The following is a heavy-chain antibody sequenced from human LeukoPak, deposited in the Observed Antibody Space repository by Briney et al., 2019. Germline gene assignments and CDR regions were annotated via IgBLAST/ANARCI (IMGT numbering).Heavy chain of an antibody. CDR2: LSWDGSST. CDR3: AAGALYYYENSGYHY. V-gene: IGHV3-43*01. D-gene: IGHD3-22*01. Sequence: AGGSLRLSCAASGFTFSSYSMNWVRQAPGKGLEWVSLLSWDGSSTYYADSVKGRFTISRDNSKNSLYLQMNSLRSEDTAFYYCAAGALYYYENSGYHYWGQGTLVTVSS. CDR1: GFTFSSYS. J-gene: IGHJ4*02.